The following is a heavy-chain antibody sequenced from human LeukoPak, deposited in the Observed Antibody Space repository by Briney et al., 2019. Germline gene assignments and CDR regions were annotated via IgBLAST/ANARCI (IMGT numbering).Heavy chain of an antibody. Sequence: SETLSLTCTVSGGSISSSSYYWGWIRQPPGKGLEWIGSIYYSGSTYYNPSLKSRVTISVDTSKNQFSLKLSSVTAADTAVYYCARQASIVVVTAPGFDYWGQGTLATVSS. CDR2: IYYSGST. V-gene: IGHV4-39*01. D-gene: IGHD2-21*02. J-gene: IGHJ4*02. CDR1: GGSISSSSYY. CDR3: ARQASIVVVTAPGFDY.